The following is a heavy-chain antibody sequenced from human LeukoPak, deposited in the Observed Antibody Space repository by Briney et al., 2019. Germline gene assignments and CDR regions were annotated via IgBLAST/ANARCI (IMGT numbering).Heavy chain of an antibody. CDR1: GYTFTGYY. CDR2: INPHSGGT. V-gene: IGHV1-2*02. J-gene: IGHJ3*02. CDR3: ARNGVVTAQDAFDI. Sequence: ASVKVSCKASGYTFTGYYIHWIRQAPGQGLEWMGWINPHSGGTNYAQKFQGRVTMTRDTSISTAYMELSSLRSDDTAVYYCARNGVVTAQDAFDIWGQGTMVTVSS. D-gene: IGHD2-21*02.